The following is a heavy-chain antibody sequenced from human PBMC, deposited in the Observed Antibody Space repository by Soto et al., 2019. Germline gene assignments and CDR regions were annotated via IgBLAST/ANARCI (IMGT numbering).Heavy chain of an antibody. Sequence: GGSPRLFCAASGDRFCDYYMNWIRQAPGKGLEWISYISSSGTYTNYADSVRGRFTMSRDSAKNSLFLQMDGLRAEDTAVYYCARAKLVVEGRFDYWGQGTLVTVSS. D-gene: IGHD3-22*01. CDR2: ISSSGTYT. CDR1: GDRFCDYY. CDR3: ARAKLVVEGRFDY. J-gene: IGHJ4*02. V-gene: IGHV3-11*06.